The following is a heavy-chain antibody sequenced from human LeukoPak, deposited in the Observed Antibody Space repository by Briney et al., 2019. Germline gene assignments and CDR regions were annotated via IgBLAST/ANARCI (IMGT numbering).Heavy chain of an antibody. V-gene: IGHV5-51*01. Sequence: PGASLQISCQGFGFSFSRYWIGWVRQLPGKGLKWMGIIYPGDSDARYSPSFQGQVTISADKSISTAYLQWSSLKASDTAMYYCARRRDLYSGSYYPFDYWGQGTLVTVSS. J-gene: IGHJ4*02. CDR1: GFSFSRYW. CDR2: IYPGDSDA. D-gene: IGHD1-26*01. CDR3: ARRRDLYSGSYYPFDY.